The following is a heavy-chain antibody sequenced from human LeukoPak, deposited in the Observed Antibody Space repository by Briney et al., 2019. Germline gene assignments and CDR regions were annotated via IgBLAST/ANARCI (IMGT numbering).Heavy chain of an antibody. V-gene: IGHV3-48*01. CDR3: AREFRRPGGAADGIHYYYYYYRDV. Sequence: PGGSLRLSCAASGFTFSTYSMNWVRQAPGKGLEWVSYIDSSGTIIYYADSVKGRFTISSDNAKNSLYLQMNSLRAEDTAVYYCAREFRRPGGAADGIHYYYYYYRDVWGKGTTVTVSS. D-gene: IGHD6-13*01. CDR1: GFTFSTYS. J-gene: IGHJ6*03. CDR2: IDSSGTII.